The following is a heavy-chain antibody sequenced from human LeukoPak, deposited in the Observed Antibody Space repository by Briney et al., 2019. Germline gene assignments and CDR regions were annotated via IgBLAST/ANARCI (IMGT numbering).Heavy chain of an antibody. CDR3: ARETFSLNGREAGGKNGFDP. Sequence: PSETLSLTCTVSGGSISSSSYYWGWIRQPPGKGLEWIGSIYYSGSTYYNPSLNSRVTISVDTSKNQFSLKLSSVTATDTAEYYCARETFSLNGREAGGKNGFDPWGQGTLVTVSS. D-gene: IGHD6-13*01. CDR1: GGSISSSSYY. CDR2: IYYSGST. V-gene: IGHV4-39*07. J-gene: IGHJ5*02.